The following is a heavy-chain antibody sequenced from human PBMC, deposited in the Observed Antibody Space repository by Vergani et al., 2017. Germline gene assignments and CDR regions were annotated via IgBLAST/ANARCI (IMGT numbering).Heavy chain of an antibody. V-gene: IGHV5-51*01. CDR1: GYSFTTYW. CDR2: IYPGDSDT. J-gene: IGHJ4*01. CDR3: ARHQDFGTLGEY. D-gene: IGHD1-1*01. Sequence: EVQLVQSGAEVKTPGESLKISCKGSGYSFTTYWIAWVRQMPGKGLEWMGIIYPGDSDTRYSPSFQCKVTIPADKSISTSYLQWSSLKASDSAMYYCARHQDFGTLGEYWGQGTLVIVSS.